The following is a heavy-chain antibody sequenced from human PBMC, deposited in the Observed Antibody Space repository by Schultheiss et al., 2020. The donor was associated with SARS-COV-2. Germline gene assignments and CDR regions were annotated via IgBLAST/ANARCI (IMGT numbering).Heavy chain of an antibody. V-gene: IGHV4-4*07. CDR3: ARINIVVVPAARPDTYYYYGMDV. CDR1: GGSISSYY. Sequence: SQTLSLTCTVSGGSISSYYWSWIRQPAGKGLEWIGRIYTSGSTNYNPSLKSRVTISVDTSKNQFSLKLSSVTAADTAVYYCARINIVVVPAARPDTYYYYGMDVWGQGTTVTVSS. J-gene: IGHJ6*02. CDR2: IYTSGST. D-gene: IGHD2-2*01.